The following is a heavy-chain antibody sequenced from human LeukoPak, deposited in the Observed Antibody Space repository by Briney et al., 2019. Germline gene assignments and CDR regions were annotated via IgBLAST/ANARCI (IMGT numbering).Heavy chain of an antibody. J-gene: IGHJ4*02. D-gene: IGHD3-22*01. CDR1: GFTFSSYS. Sequence: GGSLRLSCAASGFTFSSYSMNWVRQAPGKGLEWVSSISSSSSYIYYADSVKGRFTISRDNAKNSLYLQMNSLRAEDTAVYYCARDLSGVYYYDSSGYYPYYFDYWGQGTLVTVSS. V-gene: IGHV3-21*04. CDR3: ARDLSGVYYYDSSGYYPYYFDY. CDR2: ISSSSSYI.